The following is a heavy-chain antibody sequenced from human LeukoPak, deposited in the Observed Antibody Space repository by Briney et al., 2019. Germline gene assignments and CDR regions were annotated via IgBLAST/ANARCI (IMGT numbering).Heavy chain of an antibody. CDR2: TYSTGTT. V-gene: IGHV4-39*01. J-gene: IGHJ5*02. Sequence: SETLSLTCAVSGGSIRNSSFYWGWIRQPPGKGLEWIASTYSTGTTYYNPSIKSRITIFVDTSKNQVSLKLTSVTAADTAVYYCARHYGPWGQGTLVTVSS. CDR3: ARHYGP. D-gene: IGHD4-17*01. CDR1: GGSIRNSSFY.